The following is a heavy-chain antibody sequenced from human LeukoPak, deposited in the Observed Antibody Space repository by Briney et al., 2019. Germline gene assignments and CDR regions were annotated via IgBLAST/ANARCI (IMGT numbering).Heavy chain of an antibody. CDR1: GGSISSYY. CDR3: ARGPGSGTYGAFDY. V-gene: IGHV4-59*01. CDR2: VFYSESP. Sequence: SGRLSLTCTVSGGSISSYYWSWIRQPPGKGLEWIGYVFYSESPSYTPSLKNRVTISVDTSKTQFSLKLSSVTAADAAVYYCARGPGSGTYGAFDYWGQGTLVTVSS. J-gene: IGHJ4*02. D-gene: IGHD1-26*01.